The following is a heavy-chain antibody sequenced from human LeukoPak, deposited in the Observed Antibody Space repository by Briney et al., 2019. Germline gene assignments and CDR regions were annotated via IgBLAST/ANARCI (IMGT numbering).Heavy chain of an antibody. CDR3: ARGPPPYGGNSGSLKY. Sequence: PSETLSLTCAVYGRSFSGYYWSWIRQPPGKGLEWIGEINHSGSTNYNPSLKSRVTISVDTSKNQFSLKLSSVTAADTAVYYCARGPPPYGGNSGSLKYWGQGTLVTVSS. D-gene: IGHD4-23*01. CDR1: GRSFSGYY. J-gene: IGHJ4*02. CDR2: INHSGST. V-gene: IGHV4-34*01.